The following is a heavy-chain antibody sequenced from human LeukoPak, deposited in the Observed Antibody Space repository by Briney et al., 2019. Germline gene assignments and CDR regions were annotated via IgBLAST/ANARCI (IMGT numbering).Heavy chain of an antibody. J-gene: IGHJ5*02. CDR1: GLTFRNYA. D-gene: IGHD3-22*01. CDR3: AKERQRDYYDGSGYLNWFDP. Sequence: GGSLRLSCEASGLTFRNYAMSWIRQAPGKGLEWVSSIRSFDGNTYYGDSVKGRFTISRDISKNTLYLEMSSLRADDTAVYFCAKERQRDYYDGSGYLNWFDPWGQGTLVIVAS. V-gene: IGHV3-23*01. CDR2: IRSFDGNT.